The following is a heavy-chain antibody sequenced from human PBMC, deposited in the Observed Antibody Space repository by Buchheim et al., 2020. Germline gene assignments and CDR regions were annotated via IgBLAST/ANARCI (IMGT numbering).Heavy chain of an antibody. J-gene: IGHJ6*02. CDR3: AKDLVDSSGWYWVDYYYGMDV. D-gene: IGHD6-19*01. CDR1: GFTFSSYG. V-gene: IGHV3-30*18. Sequence: QVQLVESGGGVVQPGRSLRLSCAASGFTFSSYGMHWVRQAPGKGLEWVAVISYDGSNKYYADSVKGRFTIPRDNSKNTLDLEMNSLRAEDTAVYYCAKDLVDSSGWYWVDYYYGMDVWGQGTT. CDR2: ISYDGSNK.